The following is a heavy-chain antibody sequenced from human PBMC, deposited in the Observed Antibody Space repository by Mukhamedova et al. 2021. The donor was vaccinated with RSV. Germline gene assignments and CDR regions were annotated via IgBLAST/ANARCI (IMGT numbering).Heavy chain of an antibody. J-gene: IGHJ4*02. D-gene: IGHD5-24*01. Sequence: EWVAVIWYDGSNKYYADSVKGRFTISRDNSKNTLYLQMNSLRAEDTAVYYCARDGGISRSGATIFSSYFDYWGQGTLVTVSS. CDR2: IWYDGSNK. V-gene: IGHV3-33*01. CDR3: ARDGGISRSGATIFSSYFDY.